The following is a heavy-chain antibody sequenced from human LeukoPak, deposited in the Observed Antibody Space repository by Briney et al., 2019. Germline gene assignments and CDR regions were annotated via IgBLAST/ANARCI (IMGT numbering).Heavy chain of an antibody. V-gene: IGHV3-7*01. CDR1: GFTFSSYW. J-gene: IGHJ4*02. CDR2: IKQDGSEK. Sequence: GGSPRLSCAASGFTFSSYWMSWVRQAPGKGLEWVANIKQDGSEKYYVDSVKGRFTISRDNAKNSLYLQMNSLRAEDTAVYYCARWPYSSSYYFDYWGQGTLVTVSS. D-gene: IGHD6-6*01. CDR3: ARWPYSSSYYFDY.